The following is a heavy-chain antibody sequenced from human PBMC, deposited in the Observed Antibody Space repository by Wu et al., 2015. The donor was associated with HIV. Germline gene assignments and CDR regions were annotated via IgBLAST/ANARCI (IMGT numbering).Heavy chain of an antibody. CDR2: INPQSGNT. CDR3: ARTSHWPYYYGMDV. J-gene: IGHJ6*02. V-gene: IGHV1-2*02. Sequence: QVLLEQSGAEVRKPGASMNVSCKASGYNFIDFYIHWVRQAPGQGLEWLGWINPQSGNTKYAQTFQGRITVTSDASVSTVYMELTGLTSADTADYYCARTSHWPYYYGMDVWGQGTTVVVSS. CDR1: GYNFIDFY. D-gene: IGHD1-1*01.